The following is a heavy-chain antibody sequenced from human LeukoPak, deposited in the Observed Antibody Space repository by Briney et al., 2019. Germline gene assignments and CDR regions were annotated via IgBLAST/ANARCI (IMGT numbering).Heavy chain of an antibody. J-gene: IGHJ3*02. D-gene: IGHD3-10*01. V-gene: IGHV3-30-3*01. CDR2: ISYDGSNK. CDR1: GFTFSSYA. Sequence: GGSLGLSCAASGFTFSSYAMHWVRQAPGKGLEWVAVISYDGSNKYYADSVKGRFTISRDNSKNTLYLQMNSLRAEDTAVYYCAREMPREFGAFDIWGQGTMVTVSS. CDR3: AREMPREFGAFDI.